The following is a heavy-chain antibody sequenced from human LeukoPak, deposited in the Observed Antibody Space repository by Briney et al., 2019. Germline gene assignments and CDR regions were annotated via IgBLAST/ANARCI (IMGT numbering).Heavy chain of an antibody. CDR1: AFTFTDYW. CDR3: AKREMATIGYYYYYYMDV. CDR2: ISSDESST. D-gene: IGHD5-24*01. V-gene: IGHV3-74*01. Sequence: GGSLRLSCAASAFTFTDYWMHWVRQAPGKGLVWVSRISSDESSTSYADSVKGRFTISRDNAKNTLYLQMNSLRAEDTAVYYCAKREMATIGYYYYYYMDVWGKGTTVTVSS. J-gene: IGHJ6*03.